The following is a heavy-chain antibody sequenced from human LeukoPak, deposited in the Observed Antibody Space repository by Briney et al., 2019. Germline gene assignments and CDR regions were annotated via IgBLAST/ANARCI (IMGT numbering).Heavy chain of an antibody. D-gene: IGHD1-20*01. Sequence: GSLRLSCAASGFTFSNAWMSWVRQAPGKVLEWIGSIYHSGSTYYNPSLKSRVTISVDTSKNQFSLKLSSVTAADTAVYYCARVSKGNRYNWENDAFDIWGQGTMVTVSS. CDR3: ARVSKGNRYNWENDAFDI. CDR2: IYHSGST. J-gene: IGHJ3*02. V-gene: IGHV4-38-2*01. CDR1: GFTFSNAW.